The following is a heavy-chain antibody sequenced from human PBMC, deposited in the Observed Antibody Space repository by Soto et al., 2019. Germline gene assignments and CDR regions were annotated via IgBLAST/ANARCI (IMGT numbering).Heavy chain of an antibody. Sequence: ASVKVSCKASGYTFTGYYMHWLRQAPGQGLEWMGWINPNSGGTNYAQKFQGWVTMTRDTSISTAYMELSRLRSDDTAVYYCARAPATKNNWFDPWGQGTLVTVSS. D-gene: IGHD5-12*01. J-gene: IGHJ5*02. CDR3: ARAPATKNNWFDP. V-gene: IGHV1-2*04. CDR2: INPNSGGT. CDR1: GYTFTGYY.